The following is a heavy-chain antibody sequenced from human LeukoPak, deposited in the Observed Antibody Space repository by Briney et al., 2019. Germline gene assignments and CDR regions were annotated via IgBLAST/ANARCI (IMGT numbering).Heavy chain of an antibody. Sequence: GGSLRLSCAASGFTLSKAWMSWVRQAPGKGLEWIGRSESRTDGGTTVLAAPVKGRFTISRDDSKNTLYLQMNRLKTDDTAVYYCATELWFGELLLGYWGQGALVTVSS. D-gene: IGHD3-10*01. CDR2: SESRTDGGTT. V-gene: IGHV3-15*04. CDR1: GFTLSKAW. J-gene: IGHJ4*02. CDR3: ATELWFGELLLGY.